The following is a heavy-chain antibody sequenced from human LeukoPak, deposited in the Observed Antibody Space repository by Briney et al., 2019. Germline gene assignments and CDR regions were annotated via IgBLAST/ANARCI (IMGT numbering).Heavy chain of an antibody. Sequence: SETLSLTCTVPGASISSYYWGWIRQPPGKGLEWIAYVHSIGYTNYNPSLKSRVTISLDTSKDQFSLKLISVTAADTAVYYCARHITDAGSAFDLWDRGTLVTVSS. D-gene: IGHD3-10*01. CDR2: VHSIGYT. V-gene: IGHV4-59*08. CDR3: ARHITDAGSAFDL. J-gene: IGHJ2*01. CDR1: GASISSYY.